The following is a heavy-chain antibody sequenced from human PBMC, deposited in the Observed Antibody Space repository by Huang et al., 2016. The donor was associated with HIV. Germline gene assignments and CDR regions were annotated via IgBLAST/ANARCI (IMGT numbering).Heavy chain of an antibody. D-gene: IGHD1-26*01. Sequence: QLQLQESGPGLVRSSETLSLTCTVSGGSIKSSTYYWGWIRQSPGKGLEWSGNIFFSGSTDSNPSLKSRLAISGDTSNNQFSLKLTSVTAADTAVYYCARHNEEWEPKGGLDYWGLGTLVTVSS. CDR2: IFFSGST. CDR1: GGSIKSSTYY. J-gene: IGHJ4*02. CDR3: ARHNEEWEPKGGLDY. V-gene: IGHV4-39*01.